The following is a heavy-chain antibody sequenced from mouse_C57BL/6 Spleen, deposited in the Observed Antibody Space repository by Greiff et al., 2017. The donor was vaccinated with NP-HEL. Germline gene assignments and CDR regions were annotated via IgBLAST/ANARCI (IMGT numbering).Heavy chain of an antibody. CDR3: VREGNFDY. V-gene: IGHV1-54*01. CDR2: INPGSGGT. CDR1: GYAFTNYL. Sequence: QVQLQQSGAELVRPGTSVKVSCKASGYAFTNYLIEWVKQRPGQGLEWIGVINPGSGGTNYNEKFKGKATLTADKSSSTAYMQLSSLTSEDSAVYFWVREGNFDYWGQGTTLTVSS. J-gene: IGHJ2*01.